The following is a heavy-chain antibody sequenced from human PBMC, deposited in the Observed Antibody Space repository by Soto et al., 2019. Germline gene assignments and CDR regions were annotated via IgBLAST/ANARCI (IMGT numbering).Heavy chain of an antibody. CDR3: ARDGVGSTAYFGYFDY. Sequence: GGSLRLSCAASAVTFTGYGMHWVRQAPGKGLEWVAVIRFDGSNIYYADSVKGRFTISGDNARNMLYLQMNSLRAEDTAVYYCARDGVGSTAYFGYFDYWGLGTLVTVSS. CDR2: IRFDGSNI. V-gene: IGHV3-33*01. D-gene: IGHD1-26*01. CDR1: AVTFTGYG. J-gene: IGHJ4*02.